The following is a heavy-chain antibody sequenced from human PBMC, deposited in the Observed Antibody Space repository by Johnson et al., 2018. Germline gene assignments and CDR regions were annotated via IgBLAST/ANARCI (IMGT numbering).Heavy chain of an antibody. Sequence: QVQLVESGGGVVQPGRSLRLSCAASGFTFSSYGMHWVRQAPGKGLAWVAVIWYDGSNKYYADSVKGRFTISRDNSKNTLYLQMNSLRAEDTAVYYCARARSWGIQLYYDYYALDVWGQGTTVTVYS. CDR2: IWYDGSNK. D-gene: IGHD5-18*01. CDR3: ARARSWGIQLYYDYYALDV. J-gene: IGHJ6*02. CDR1: GFTFSSYG. V-gene: IGHV3-33*01.